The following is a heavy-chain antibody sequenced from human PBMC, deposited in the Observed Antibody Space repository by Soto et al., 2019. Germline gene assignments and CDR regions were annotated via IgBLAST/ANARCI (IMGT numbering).Heavy chain of an antibody. CDR3: ARGLSGYDSHPYFDY. CDR1: GGTFSSYA. Sequence: SVKVSCKASGGTFSSYAISWVRQAPGQGLEWMGGIIPIFGTANYAQKFQGRVTITADESTSTAYMELSSLRSEDTAVYYCARGLSGYDSHPYFDYWGQGTLVTVSS. V-gene: IGHV1-69*13. D-gene: IGHD5-12*01. CDR2: IIPIFGTA. J-gene: IGHJ4*02.